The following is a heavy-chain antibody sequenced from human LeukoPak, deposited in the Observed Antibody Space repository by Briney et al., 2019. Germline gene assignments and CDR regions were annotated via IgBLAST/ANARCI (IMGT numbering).Heavy chain of an antibody. D-gene: IGHD6-13*01. Sequence: GASVKVSCKASGYTFTGYCMHWVRQAPGQGLEWMGWINPNSGGTNYAQKFQGRVTMTRDTSISTAYMELSRLRSDDTAVYYCARHLRSGIYNSSWSGYWGQGTLVTVSS. V-gene: IGHV1-2*02. CDR3: ARHLRSGIYNSSWSGY. J-gene: IGHJ4*02. CDR2: INPNSGGT. CDR1: GYTFTGYC.